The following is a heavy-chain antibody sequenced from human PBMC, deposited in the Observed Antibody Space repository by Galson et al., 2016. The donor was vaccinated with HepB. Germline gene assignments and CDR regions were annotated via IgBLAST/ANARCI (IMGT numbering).Heavy chain of an antibody. CDR2: ISYDGGNE. CDR3: ARGASSGNNRYFYYMDV. V-gene: IGHV3-30-3*01. D-gene: IGHD4-23*01. J-gene: IGHJ6*03. Sequence: SLRLSCAASGFTFSSFGLHWVRQAPGKGLGWVALISYDGGNEYYADSVKGRFTISRDNSKNTLYLQMNSLRAEDTAVYYCARGASSGNNRYFYYMDVWGKGTTVTVSS. CDR1: GFTFSSFG.